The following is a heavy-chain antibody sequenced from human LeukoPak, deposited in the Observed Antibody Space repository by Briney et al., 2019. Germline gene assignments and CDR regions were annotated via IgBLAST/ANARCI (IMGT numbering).Heavy chain of an antibody. D-gene: IGHD5-12*01. CDR3: TKDTPYSGRVFDC. CDR2: ISGDGATT. Sequence: PGGSLRLSCKGSGFIFADYAMTWVRQAPGKGLEWVSLISGDGATTHYADSVKGRFTISKDNDRNSLYLQMNSLRTDDTALYYCTKDTPYSGRVFDCWGQGTLVTVAS. CDR1: GFIFADYA. J-gene: IGHJ4*02. V-gene: IGHV3-43*02.